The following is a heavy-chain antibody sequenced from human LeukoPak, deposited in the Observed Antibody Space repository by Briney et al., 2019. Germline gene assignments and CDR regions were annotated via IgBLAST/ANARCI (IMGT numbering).Heavy chain of an antibody. J-gene: IGHJ2*01. V-gene: IGHV1-2*02. D-gene: IGHD4-23*01. CDR2: INPNSGGT. CDR3: ARVYPPYTVVTPYWYFDL. Sequence: ASVKVSCKASGYTFTGYYMHWVRQAPGQGLEWMGWINPNSGGTNYAQKFQGRVTMTRDTSISTAYMELSRLRSDDTAVYYCARVYPPYTVVTPYWYFDLWGRGALVTVSS. CDR1: GYTFTGYY.